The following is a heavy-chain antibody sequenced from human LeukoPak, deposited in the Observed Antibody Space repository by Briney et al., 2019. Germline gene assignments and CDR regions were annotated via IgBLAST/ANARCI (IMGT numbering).Heavy chain of an antibody. CDR1: GYTFTSYG. V-gene: IGHV1-18*01. CDR3: ARGRVVYSSSSFGLDY. J-gene: IGHJ4*02. CDR2: ISAYNGNT. D-gene: IGHD6-6*01. Sequence: GASVKVSCKASGYTFTSYGISWVRQAPGQGLEWMGWISAYNGNTNYAQKLQGRVTMTTDTSTSTAYMELRSLRSDDTAVYYCARGRVVYSSSSFGLDYWGQGTLVTVSS.